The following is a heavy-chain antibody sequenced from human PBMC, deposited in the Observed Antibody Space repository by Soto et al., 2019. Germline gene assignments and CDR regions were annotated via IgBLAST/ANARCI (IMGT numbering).Heavy chain of an antibody. J-gene: IGHJ6*03. CDR1: GGSISSYY. CDR2: IYYSGST. Sequence: QVQLQESGPGLVKPSETLSLTCTVSGGSISSYYWSWIRQPPGKGLEWIGYIYYSGSTNYNPSLKSRVTISVDTSKNQFSLKLSSVTAADTAVYYCARGGTAAAGIEPNYYYMGVWGKGTTVTVSS. CDR3: ARGGTAAAGIEPNYYYMGV. V-gene: IGHV4-59*01. D-gene: IGHD6-13*01.